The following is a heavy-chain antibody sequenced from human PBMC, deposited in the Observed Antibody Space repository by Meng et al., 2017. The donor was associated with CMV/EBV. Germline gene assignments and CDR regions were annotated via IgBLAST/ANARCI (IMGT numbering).Heavy chain of an antibody. CDR2: IIPILGIA. D-gene: IGHD3-9*01. CDR3: AREGIRYFDWLLPGYYFDY. V-gene: IGHV1-69*04. Sequence: SVKVSCKASGGTFSSYTISWVRQAPGQGLEWMGRIIPILGIANYAQKFQGRVTITADKSTSTAYMELSSLRSEDTAVYYGAREGIRYFDWLLPGYYFDYWGQGTLVTVSS. CDR1: GGTFSSYT. J-gene: IGHJ4*02.